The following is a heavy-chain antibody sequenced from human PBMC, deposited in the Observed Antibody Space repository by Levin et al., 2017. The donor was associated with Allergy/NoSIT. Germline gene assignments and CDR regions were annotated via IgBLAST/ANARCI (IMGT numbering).Heavy chain of an antibody. Sequence: LSLTCAVSGFTFTNAWMSWVRQAPGKGLEWVGRIKSKTDGGTIDYAAPVKGRFSLSRDDSRDTLYLQMNSLKTEDTALYYCTSSGYQGLVYWGQGTLVTVSS. V-gene: IGHV3-15*01. CDR2: IKSKTDGGTI. D-gene: IGHD3-22*01. J-gene: IGHJ4*02. CDR3: TSSGYQGLVY. CDR1: GFTFTNAW.